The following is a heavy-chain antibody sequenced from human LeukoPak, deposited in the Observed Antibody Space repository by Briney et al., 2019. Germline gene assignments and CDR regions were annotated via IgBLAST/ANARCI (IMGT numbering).Heavy chain of an antibody. Sequence: SETLSLTCTVSGGSISSGGYYWSWIRQHPGKGLEWIGYIYYSGCTYYNPSLKSRVTISVDTSKNQFSLKLSSVTTADTAVYYCARGEYYDSSGYGAFDIWGQGTMVTVSS. CDR1: GGSISSGGYY. D-gene: IGHD3-22*01. CDR2: IYYSGCT. J-gene: IGHJ3*02. V-gene: IGHV4-31*03. CDR3: ARGEYYDSSGYGAFDI.